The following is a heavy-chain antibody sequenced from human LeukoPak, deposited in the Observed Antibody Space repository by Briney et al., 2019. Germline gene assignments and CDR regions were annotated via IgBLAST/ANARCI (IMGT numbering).Heavy chain of an antibody. CDR1: GGSISSSSYY. J-gene: IGHJ4*02. V-gene: IGHV4-39*01. D-gene: IGHD1-26*01. CDR3: AILGRSSYYHFDY. Sequence: SETLSLTCTVSGGSISSSSYYWGWIRQPPGTGLEWIGSIYYSGSTYYNPSLKSRVTISVDTSKNQFSLKLSSVTAADTAVYYCAILGRSSYYHFDYWGQGTLVTVSS. CDR2: IYYSGST.